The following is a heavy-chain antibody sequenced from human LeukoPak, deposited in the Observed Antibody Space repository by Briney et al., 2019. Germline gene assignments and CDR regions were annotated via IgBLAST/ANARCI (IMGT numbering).Heavy chain of an antibody. D-gene: IGHD3-9*01. CDR2: IIPILDVT. V-gene: IGHV1-69*04. CDR1: GGTFTNYA. J-gene: IGHJ4*02. CDR3: ARGGGVDILTGFQY. Sequence: ASVKVSCKASGGTFTNYAINWVRQAPGQGLEWMGRIIPILDVTNYAQKFQGRVTITADQSTSTAYMELSSLRSEDTAAYYCARGGGVDILTGFQYWGQGTLVTVSS.